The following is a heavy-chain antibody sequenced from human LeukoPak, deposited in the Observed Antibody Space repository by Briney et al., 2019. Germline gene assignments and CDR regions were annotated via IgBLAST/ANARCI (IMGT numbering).Heavy chain of an antibody. CDR3: AKDVGKWESLHFFDY. CDR2: ISTGSSTT. Sequence: HTGGSLRLSCAASEFAFSTYNMNWVRQAPGKGLEWVSYISTGSSTTYYADSVKGRFTISRDDSRNTLYLQMNSLRGDDTAVYYCAKDVGKWESLHFFDYWGQGTLVTVSS. D-gene: IGHD1-26*01. J-gene: IGHJ4*02. V-gene: IGHV3-48*04. CDR1: EFAFSTYN.